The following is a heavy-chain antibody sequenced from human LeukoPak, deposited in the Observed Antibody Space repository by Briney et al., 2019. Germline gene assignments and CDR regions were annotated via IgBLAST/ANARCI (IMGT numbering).Heavy chain of an antibody. CDR1: GYTFTSYG. V-gene: IGHV1-18*01. D-gene: IGHD3-10*01. CDR3: ATVGRVYGSGRRNWFDP. J-gene: IGHJ5*02. CDR2: ISAYNGNT. Sequence: GASVKVSCKASGYTFTSYGISWVRQAPGQGLEWMGWISAYNGNTNYAQKLQGRVTMTEDTSTDTAYMELSSLRSEDTAVYYCATVGRVYGSGRRNWFDPWGQGTLVTVSS.